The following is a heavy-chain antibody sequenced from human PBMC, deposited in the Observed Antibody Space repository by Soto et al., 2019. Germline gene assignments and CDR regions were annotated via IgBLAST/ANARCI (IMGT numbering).Heavy chain of an antibody. CDR1: GYTFTSYG. CDR3: ARDLAVGLVVY. V-gene: IGHV1-18*01. J-gene: IGHJ4*02. CDR2: ISAYNGNT. Sequence: QVQLVQSGAEVKKPGASVKVSCKASGYTFTSYGISWVRQAPGQGLEWMGWISAYNGNTNYAQKLQGRGTMTSDTAASTAYMELGGVRSDDTAVYYCARDLAVGLVVYWGQGALVTVSS.